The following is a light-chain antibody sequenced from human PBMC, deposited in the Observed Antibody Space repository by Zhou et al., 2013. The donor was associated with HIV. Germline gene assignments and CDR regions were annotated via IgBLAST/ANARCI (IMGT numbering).Light chain of an antibody. CDR2: KAS. CDR3: QHYNSYSPT. J-gene: IGKJ1*01. V-gene: IGKV1-5*03. Sequence: DIQMTQSPSTLSASVGDRVTITCRASQSILMWLAWYQQKPGKAPKLLIYKASNLDSGVPSRFSGSGSGTEFTLTISSLQPDDFATYYCQHYNSYSPTFGQGTKVEIK. CDR1: QSILMW.